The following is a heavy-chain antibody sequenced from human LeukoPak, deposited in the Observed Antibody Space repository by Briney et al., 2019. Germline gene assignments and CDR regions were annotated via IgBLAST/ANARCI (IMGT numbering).Heavy chain of an antibody. CDR3: SKAHPPIVVVPAAMVAFDY. D-gene: IGHD2-2*01. V-gene: IGHV3-23*01. CDR1: GFTFSSYA. Sequence: GGSLRLSCAASGFTFSSYAMSWVREAPGEGLEWVSAISGGGGSTYYADSVKGRFTISRDNSKNTLYLQMNSLRAEDTAVYYCSKAHPPIVVVPAAMVAFDYWGQGTLVTVSS. J-gene: IGHJ4*02. CDR2: ISGGGGST.